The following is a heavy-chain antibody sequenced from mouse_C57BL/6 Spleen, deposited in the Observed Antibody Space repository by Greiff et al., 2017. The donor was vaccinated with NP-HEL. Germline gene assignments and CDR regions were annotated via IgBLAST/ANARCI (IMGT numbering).Heavy chain of an antibody. Sequence: QVQLQQSGAELMKPGASVKLSCKATGYTFTGYWIEWVKQRPGHGLEWIGEILPGSGGTNYNAKFKGKATFTADTSSNTASMQLRSLTTDDAAIYDCARRGRAWFAYWGQGTLVTVS. J-gene: IGHJ3*01. V-gene: IGHV1-9*01. D-gene: IGHD1-1*02. CDR2: ILPGSGGT. CDR1: GYTFTGYW. CDR3: ARRGRAWFAY.